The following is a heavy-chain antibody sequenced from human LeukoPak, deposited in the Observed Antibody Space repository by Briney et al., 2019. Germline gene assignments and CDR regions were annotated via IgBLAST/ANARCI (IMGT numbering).Heavy chain of an antibody. CDR1: GDSISSYY. CDR2: IYYSGST. Sequence: SETLSLTCTVSGDSISSYYWSWIRQPPGKGLEWIGYIYYSGSTNYNPSLKSRVTISVDTSKNQFSLKLSSVTAADTAVYYCARRVSVPAVKYDYWGQGTLVTVSS. D-gene: IGHD2-2*01. CDR3: ARRVSVPAVKYDY. V-gene: IGHV4-59*01. J-gene: IGHJ4*02.